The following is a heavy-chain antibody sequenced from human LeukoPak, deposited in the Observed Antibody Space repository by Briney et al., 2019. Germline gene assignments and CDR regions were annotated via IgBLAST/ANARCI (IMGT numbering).Heavy chain of an antibody. CDR3: ASLYSSSWYGRQRTDY. V-gene: IGHV3-30*04. D-gene: IGHD6-13*01. J-gene: IGHJ4*02. Sequence: GGSLRLSCAASGFTFSSYAMHWVRQAPGKGLEWVAVISYDGSNKYYADSVKGRFTISRDNSKNTLYLQMNSLRAEDTAVYYCASLYSSSWYGRQRTDYWGQGTLVTVSS. CDR2: ISYDGSNK. CDR1: GFTFSSYA.